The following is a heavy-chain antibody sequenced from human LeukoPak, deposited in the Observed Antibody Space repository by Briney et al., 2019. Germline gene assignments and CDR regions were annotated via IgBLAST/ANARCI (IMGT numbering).Heavy chain of an antibody. CDR1: GFTFSSYE. D-gene: IGHD3-16*01. Sequence: GGSLRLSCAASGFTFSSYEMNWVRQAPGKGLEWVSYISSSGSTIYYADSVKGRFTISRDNAKNSLYLQMNSPRAEDTAVYYCARVGPWVSPDYYYYYMDVWGKGTTVTVSS. CDR2: ISSSGSTI. J-gene: IGHJ6*03. V-gene: IGHV3-48*03. CDR3: ARVGPWVSPDYYYYYMDV.